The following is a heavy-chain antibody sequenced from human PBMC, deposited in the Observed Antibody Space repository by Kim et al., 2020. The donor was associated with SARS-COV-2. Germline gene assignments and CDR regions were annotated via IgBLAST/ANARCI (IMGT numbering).Heavy chain of an antibody. CDR3: AKCPLTYSNSPYDY. V-gene: IGHV3-23*01. CDR1: GFTFSSYA. J-gene: IGHJ4*02. CDR2: ISSSGGTT. D-gene: IGHD6-6*01. Sequence: GGSLRLSCTASGFTFSSYAMSWVRQAPGKGLEWVSDISSSGGTTRYADSVKGRFTVSRDNSKNTLYLQMNSLRAEDTAVYYCAKCPLTYSNSPYDYWGQGTLVTVSA.